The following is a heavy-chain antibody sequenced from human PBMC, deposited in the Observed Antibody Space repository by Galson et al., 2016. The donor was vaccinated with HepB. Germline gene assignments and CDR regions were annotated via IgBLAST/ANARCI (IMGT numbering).Heavy chain of an antibody. CDR1: GASINRYY. V-gene: IGHV4-59*01. CDR2: IYYSGTT. Sequence: SETLSLTCTVSGASINRYYWSWIRQPPGKGLEWIGYIYYSGTTNYNPSLKSRVTISIDTSKNRFSLKLSSVTAADTAVYYCVSERALGAPQFDYWGQGTLVTVSS. J-gene: IGHJ4*02. CDR3: VSERALGAPQFDY. D-gene: IGHD1-26*01.